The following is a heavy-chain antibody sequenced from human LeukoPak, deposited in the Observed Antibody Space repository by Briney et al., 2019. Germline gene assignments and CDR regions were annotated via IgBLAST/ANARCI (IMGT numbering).Heavy chain of an antibody. V-gene: IGHV3-74*01. D-gene: IGHD3-3*01. CDR1: GFIFSSYW. Sequence: GGSLRLSCAASGFIFSSYWMHWVRQAPGNGLVWVSRINSDGSSVDYADSVKGRFTISRDNAKNTLYLQMNSLRAEDTAVYYCARVKTPGFWSGWYFDCWGQGTLVTVSS. CDR3: ARVKTPGFWSGWYFDC. J-gene: IGHJ4*02. CDR2: INSDGSSV.